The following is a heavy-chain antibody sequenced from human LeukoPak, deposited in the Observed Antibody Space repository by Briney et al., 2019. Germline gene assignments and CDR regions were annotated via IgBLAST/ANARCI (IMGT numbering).Heavy chain of an antibody. CDR3: VTHEVTVITRSTFDY. CDR2: ISNSGSTI. D-gene: IGHD4-23*01. V-gene: IGHV3-48*03. CDR1: GFTFSSYE. J-gene: IGHJ4*02. Sequence: TGGSLRLSCAASGFTFSSYEMNWVRQAPGKGLEWVSYISNSGSTIYYTDSVKGRFTISRDNAKNSLYLQMHSLRVDDTAVYYCVTHEVTVITRSTFDYWGQGTLLTVSS.